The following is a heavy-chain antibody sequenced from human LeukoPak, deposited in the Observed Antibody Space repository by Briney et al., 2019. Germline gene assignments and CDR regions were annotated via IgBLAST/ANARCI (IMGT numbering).Heavy chain of an antibody. CDR1: GFTFSSYG. D-gene: IGHD1-26*01. V-gene: IGHV3-33*06. CDR3: AKGSSKGYYYYMDV. Sequence: PGGSLRLSCAASGFTFSSYGMHWVRQAPGKGLEWVAVIWYDGSNKYYADSVKGRFTISRDNSKNTLYLQMNSLRAEDTAAYYCAKGSSKGYYYYMDVWGKGTTVTVSS. CDR2: IWYDGSNK. J-gene: IGHJ6*03.